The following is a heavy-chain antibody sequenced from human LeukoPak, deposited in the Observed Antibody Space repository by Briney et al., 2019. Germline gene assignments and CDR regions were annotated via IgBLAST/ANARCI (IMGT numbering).Heavy chain of an antibody. CDR1: GFTFSSYA. CDR2: ISSNGGST. D-gene: IGHD4-17*01. V-gene: IGHV3-64*01. Sequence: GGSLRLSCAASGFTFSSYAMHWVRQAPGKGLEYVSAISSNGGSTYYANSVKGRFTISRDNSKNTLYLQMGSLRAEDTAVYYCARASGDYGFPGEYYYYMDVWGKGTTVTVSS. CDR3: ARASGDYGFPGEYYYYMDV. J-gene: IGHJ6*03.